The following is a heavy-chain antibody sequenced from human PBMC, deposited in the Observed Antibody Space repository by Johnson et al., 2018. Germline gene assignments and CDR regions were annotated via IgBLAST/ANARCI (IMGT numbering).Heavy chain of an antibody. D-gene: IGHD5-18*01. J-gene: IGHJ4*02. V-gene: IGHV3-74*01. Sequence: VQLQESGGALVQPGGSLRLSCAASGFTFNTYSMHWVRQAPGKGLVWVSYMNPDGRLTNYAESVMGRFTISRDTAKNSLFLQMNSLRAEETALSYCARDEDVDTTIVVFDYWGQGTRVTVSS. CDR1: GFTFNTYS. CDR2: MNPDGRLT. CDR3: ARDEDVDTTIVVFDY.